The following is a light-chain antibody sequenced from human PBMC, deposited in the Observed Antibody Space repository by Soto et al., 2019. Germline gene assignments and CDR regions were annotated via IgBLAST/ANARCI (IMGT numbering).Light chain of an antibody. CDR3: QQHQYWHQIT. J-gene: IGKJ5*01. CDR1: QSVSSY. CDR2: DTS. Sequence: PGERATLACRASQSVSSYLAWYQQKPGQAPRLLIYDTSNRATGVPARFSGSGSGTDFTLTISSLEPEDCAIYYCQQHQYWHQITGGQGPRLEIK. V-gene: IGKV3-11*01.